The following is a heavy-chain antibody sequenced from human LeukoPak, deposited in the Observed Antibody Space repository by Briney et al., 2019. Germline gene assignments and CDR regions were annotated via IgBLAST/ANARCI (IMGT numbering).Heavy chain of an antibody. CDR3: ARASALSSSFDY. D-gene: IGHD6-19*01. CDR2: IYYSGST. Sequence: SETLSLTCTVSGGSISSYYWSWIRQPPGKGLEWVGYIYYSGSTNYNPSLKSRVTISVDTSKNQFSLKLSSVTAADTAVYYCARASALSSSFDYWGQGTLVTVSS. V-gene: IGHV4-59*01. J-gene: IGHJ4*02. CDR1: GGSISSYY.